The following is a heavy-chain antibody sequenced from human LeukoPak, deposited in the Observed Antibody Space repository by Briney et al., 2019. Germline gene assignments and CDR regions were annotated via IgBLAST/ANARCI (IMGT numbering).Heavy chain of an antibody. Sequence: KASETLSLTCTVSGGSISSYYWNWIRQPPGKGLEWIGHMYYSGGTNYNPSLKSRVTISVDTSKNQFSLKLSSVTAADTAVYYCTRRCKDAYTLYCFDYWGQGTLVTVSS. D-gene: IGHD5-24*01. CDR3: TRRCKDAYTLYCFDY. J-gene: IGHJ4*02. CDR2: MYYSGGT. V-gene: IGHV4-59*01. CDR1: GGSISSYY.